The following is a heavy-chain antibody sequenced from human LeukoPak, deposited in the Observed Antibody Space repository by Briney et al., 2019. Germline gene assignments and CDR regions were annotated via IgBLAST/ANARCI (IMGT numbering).Heavy chain of an antibody. CDR1: GFTFNSYW. Sequence: GGSLRLSCAASGFTFNSYWMHWVRQAPGKGLVWVSRINNDGSSTSYADSVKGRFTISRDNAKNTLHLQMDSLRAEDTAVYYCVVAYCAGACSHWGQGTLVTVSS. J-gene: IGHJ4*02. V-gene: IGHV3-74*01. CDR3: VVAYCAGACSH. D-gene: IGHD2-21*02. CDR2: INNDGSST.